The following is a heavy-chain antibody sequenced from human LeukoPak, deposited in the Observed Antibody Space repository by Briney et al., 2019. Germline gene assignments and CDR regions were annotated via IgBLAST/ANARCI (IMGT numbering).Heavy chain of an antibody. J-gene: IGHJ5*02. CDR3: AKPTTGRVLADWFDP. D-gene: IGHD3-3*02. CDR2: ISDSVGST. Sequence: GGSLRLSCAASGFTFSSYSMRWVRQAPGKGLEWVSSISDSVGSTYYADSVKGRFTLSRDNSKNTLYLQMNSLRAEDTAVYYGAKPTTGRVLADWFDPWGQGTLVTVSS. V-gene: IGHV3-23*01. CDR1: GFTFSSYS.